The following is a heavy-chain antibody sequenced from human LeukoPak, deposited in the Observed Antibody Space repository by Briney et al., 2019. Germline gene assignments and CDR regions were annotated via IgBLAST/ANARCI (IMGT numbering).Heavy chain of an antibody. D-gene: IGHD3-10*01. J-gene: IGHJ4*02. CDR3: AKDIFITMVRGVIGD. CDR1: GGSISSYY. V-gene: IGHV3-9*01. CDR2: ISWNSGSI. Sequence: LSLTCTVSGGSISSYYWSWIRQPPGKGLEWVSGISWNSGSIGYADSVKGRFTISRDNAKNSLYLQMNSLRAEDTALYYCAKDIFITMVRGVIGDWGQGTLVTVSS.